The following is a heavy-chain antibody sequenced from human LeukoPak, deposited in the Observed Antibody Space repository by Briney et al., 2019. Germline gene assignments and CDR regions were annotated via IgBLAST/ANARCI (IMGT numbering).Heavy chain of an antibody. V-gene: IGHV4-4*07. J-gene: IGHJ4*02. CDR1: GGSISSYY. CDR3: ARDEYCSGGSCRPFDY. Sequence: PSETLSLTCTVSGGSISSYYWSWIRQPAGKGLEWIGRIYTSGSTNYNPSLKSRVTMSVDTSKNQFSLKLSSVTAADTAVYYCARDEYCSGGSCRPFDYWGQGTLVTVSS. D-gene: IGHD2-15*01. CDR2: IYTSGST.